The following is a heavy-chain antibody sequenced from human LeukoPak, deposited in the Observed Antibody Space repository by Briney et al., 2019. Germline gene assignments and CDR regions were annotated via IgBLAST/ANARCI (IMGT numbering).Heavy chain of an antibody. J-gene: IGHJ4*02. V-gene: IGHV1-18*01. CDR1: GYTFTSYG. CDR2: ISAYNGNT. Sequence: ASVKVSCKASGYTFTSYGISWVRQAPGQGLEWMGWISAYNGNTNYAQKLQGRVTMTTDTSTSTAYMELRSLRSDDTAVYYCARGGDLSYCSSTSCYADTANFDYWGQGTLVTVSS. CDR3: ARGGDLSYCSSTSCYADTANFDY. D-gene: IGHD2-2*01.